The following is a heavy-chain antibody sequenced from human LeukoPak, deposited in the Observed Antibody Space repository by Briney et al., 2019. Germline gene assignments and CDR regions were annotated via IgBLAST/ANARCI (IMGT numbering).Heavy chain of an antibody. CDR2: ISGSGGST. V-gene: IGHV3-23*01. Sequence: GRSLRLSYASSGFTFSSYAMSCVRQAPGKGLEWVSAISGSGGSTYYADSVKGRFTISRDNSKNTLYLRMNSLRAEDTAVYYCAKRLVTKGYFDYWGQGTLVTVSS. D-gene: IGHD2-21*02. J-gene: IGHJ4*02. CDR3: AKRLVTKGYFDY. CDR1: GFTFSSYA.